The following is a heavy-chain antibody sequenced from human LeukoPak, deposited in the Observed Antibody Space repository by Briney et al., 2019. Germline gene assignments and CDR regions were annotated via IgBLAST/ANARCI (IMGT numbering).Heavy chain of an antibody. CDR1: GGSITTTTYY. CDR2: SYYSGNT. CDR3: ARRALNFSYFDY. J-gene: IGHJ4*02. V-gene: IGHV4-39*01. Sequence: SETLSLTCTLSGGSITTTTYYWGWIRQPPGKGLEWIGSSYYSGNTYYNPSLKSRLTISIDTSRKQFSLKLSSVTAADTAVYYCARRALNFSYFDYWGQGTLVTVSS.